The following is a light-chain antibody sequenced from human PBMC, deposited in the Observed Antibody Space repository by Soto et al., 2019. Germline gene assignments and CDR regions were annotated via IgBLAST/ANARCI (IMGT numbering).Light chain of an antibody. CDR2: AAS. CDR3: QQSYRTPPS. J-gene: IGKJ2*01. CDR1: QSISSY. Sequence: DIQMTQSPSSLSASVGDRVTITCRASQSISSYLNWYQQKPGKAPKLLIYAASSLQSGVPSRFSGSGSGTDFTLTISSLQPEDFETYYCQQSYRTPPSFGQGTKLEI. V-gene: IGKV1-39*01.